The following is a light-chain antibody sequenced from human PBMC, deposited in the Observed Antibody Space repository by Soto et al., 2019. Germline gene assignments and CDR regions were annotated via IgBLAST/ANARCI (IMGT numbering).Light chain of an antibody. V-gene: IGKV3-11*01. J-gene: IGKJ1*01. CDR2: DTS. Sequence: EIVLTQSPGTLTLSPGERATLSCRASQSVNVYFAWYQQKPGQPPRLLIYDTSKRATGVPARFSGSGSGTDLTLTISSLEPEDVAVYYCHQRGSGPWTFGQGTKVEIK. CDR3: HQRGSGPWT. CDR1: QSVNVY.